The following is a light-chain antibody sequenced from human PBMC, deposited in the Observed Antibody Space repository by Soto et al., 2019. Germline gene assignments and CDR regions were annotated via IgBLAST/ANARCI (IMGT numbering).Light chain of an antibody. CDR2: YDS. J-gene: IGLJ1*01. CDR1: NIGSKS. Sequence: SYELTQPPSVSVAPGKTARITCGGNNIGSKSVHWYQQKPGQAPVLVIYYDSDRPSGIPERFSGSNSGNTATLTTSRVEAGDEADYYCQVWDSSSDHHYVFGTGTKLTVL. CDR3: QVWDSSSDHHYV. V-gene: IGLV3-21*04.